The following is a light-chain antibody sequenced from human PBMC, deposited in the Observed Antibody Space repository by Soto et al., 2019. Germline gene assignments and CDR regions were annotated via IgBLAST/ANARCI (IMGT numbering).Light chain of an antibody. CDR3: QQYYNTPQA. J-gene: IGKJ1*01. Sequence: DIVMTQSPDSLAVSLGERATINCKSSQSVLYSSNNKNYLAWYQQKPGQPPKLLIYWASTRESGVPDRFSGSGSGHAFTLTISSLQAEDVASYYCQQYYNTPQAFGQGT. V-gene: IGKV4-1*01. CDR2: WAS. CDR1: QSVLYSSNNKNY.